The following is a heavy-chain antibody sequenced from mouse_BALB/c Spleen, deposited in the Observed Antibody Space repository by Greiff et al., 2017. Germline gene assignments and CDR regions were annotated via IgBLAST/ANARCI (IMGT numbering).Heavy chain of an antibody. J-gene: IGHJ4*01. CDR1: GFTFSSYG. D-gene: IGHD1-1*01. Sequence: EVHLVESGGDLVKPGGSLKLSCAASGFTFSSYGMSWVRQTPDKRLEWVATISSGGSYTYYPDSVKGRFTISRDNAKNTLYLQMSSLKSEDTAMYYCARQDYGSSYPYAMDYWGQGTSVTVSS. CDR3: ARQDYGSSYPYAMDY. V-gene: IGHV5-6*01. CDR2: ISSGGSYT.